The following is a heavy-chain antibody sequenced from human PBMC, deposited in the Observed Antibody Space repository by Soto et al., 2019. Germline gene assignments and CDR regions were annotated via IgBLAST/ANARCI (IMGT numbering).Heavy chain of an antibody. CDR1: GITFIYAW. D-gene: IGHD2-21*01. CDR3: THLLSLAHPYSYL. CDR2: IKSQASGGTI. Sequence: GGSLSLSCAASGITFIYAWMDWVRQAPGKRLEWVGRIKSQASGGTIDYAAPVKGRFTISRDDSKNTVYLQMDSLKTEDTAVYYCTHLLSLAHPYSYLWGQGT. V-gene: IGHV3-15*07. J-gene: IGHJ4*02.